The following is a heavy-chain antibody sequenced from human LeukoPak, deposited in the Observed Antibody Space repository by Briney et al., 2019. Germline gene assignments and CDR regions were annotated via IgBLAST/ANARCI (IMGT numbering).Heavy chain of an antibody. CDR2: ISGSGGST. CDR1: GFTFSTYA. J-gene: IGHJ5*02. CDR3: AYGDYDR. V-gene: IGHV3-23*01. D-gene: IGHD4-17*01. Sequence: GGSLRLSCAASGFTFSTYAMNWVRQAPGKGLEWVSTISGSGGSTYYADSVKGRFTISRDNSKNTLYLQMNSLRAEGTAVYYCAYGDYDRWGQGTLVTVSS.